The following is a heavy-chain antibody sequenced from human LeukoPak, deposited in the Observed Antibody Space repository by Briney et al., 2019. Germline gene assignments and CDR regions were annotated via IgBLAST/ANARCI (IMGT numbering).Heavy chain of an antibody. J-gene: IGHJ4*02. CDR3: ARILMITFGGVIVRGYYFDY. V-gene: IGHV3-23*01. Sequence: GGSLRLSCAASGFRFSSYAMSWVRQAPGKGLEWVTAISGSGTATYYADSVKGRFTISRDNAKNSLYLQMNSLRAEDTAVYYCARILMITFGGVIVRGYYFDYWGQGTLVTVSS. CDR2: ISGSGTAT. D-gene: IGHD3-16*02. CDR1: GFRFSSYA.